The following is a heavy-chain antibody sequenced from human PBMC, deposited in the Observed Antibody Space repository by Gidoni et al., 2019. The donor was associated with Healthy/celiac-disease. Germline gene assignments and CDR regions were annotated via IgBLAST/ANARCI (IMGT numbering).Heavy chain of an antibody. J-gene: IGHJ4*02. CDR1: GYRFTSYW. D-gene: IGHD2-21*02. CDR3: ARWAVVVTHRFFDY. V-gene: IGHV5-51*01. Sequence: EVQLVQSGAEVTKTGDSLKISCKGDGYRFTSYWIGWVRQMHGKGLGWMGIIYPGDSDTRYSPSFQGQVTISADKSISTAYLQWSSLKASDTAMYYCARWAVVVTHRFFDYWGQGTLVTVSS. CDR2: IYPGDSDT.